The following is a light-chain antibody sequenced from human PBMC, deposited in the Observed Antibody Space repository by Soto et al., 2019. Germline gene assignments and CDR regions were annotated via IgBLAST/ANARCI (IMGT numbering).Light chain of an antibody. J-gene: IGLJ1*01. V-gene: IGLV2-11*01. CDR2: SVT. CDR1: INDVGGYNS. Sequence: QSVLTQPRSGSGSPGQSGTISCSGTINDVGGYNSVSWFQHHPGSAPKLMVHSVTQRPSGVPDRFSGSKSGNTASLTISGLQAEDEADYYCCSYAGSYTSYVFGTGTKVT. CDR3: CSYAGSYTSYV.